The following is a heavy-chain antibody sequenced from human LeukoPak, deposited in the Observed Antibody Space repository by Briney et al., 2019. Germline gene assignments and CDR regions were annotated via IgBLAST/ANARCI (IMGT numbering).Heavy chain of an antibody. CDR3: AKDRALHNGIDY. D-gene: IGHD1-26*01. J-gene: IGHJ4*02. CDR1: GFTFSNYG. V-gene: IGHV3-30*18. Sequence: SGGSLRLSCAASGFTFSNYGMHWVRQAPGKGLEWVTIVSYDGSSKYYADSVKGRFTISRDNSKNTLYLQMNSLRAEDTAVYYCAKDRALHNGIDYWGQGTLVTVSS. CDR2: VSYDGSSK.